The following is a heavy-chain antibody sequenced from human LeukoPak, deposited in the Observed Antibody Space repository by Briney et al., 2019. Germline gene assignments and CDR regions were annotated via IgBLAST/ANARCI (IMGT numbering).Heavy chain of an antibody. CDR1: GDSIINNKYY. V-gene: IGHV4-39*01. Sequence: SETLSLTCDVSGDSIINNKYYWGWIRQPPGRGLEWIGTILYSGRSTYYNPTLGSRVAISVDPSKNQFSLKMDSVTAADTAIYYCTTTDDRNNWSLYFAYWGQGSLVTVSS. D-gene: IGHD5-24*01. CDR2: ILYSGRST. J-gene: IGHJ4*02. CDR3: TTTDDRNNWSLYFAY.